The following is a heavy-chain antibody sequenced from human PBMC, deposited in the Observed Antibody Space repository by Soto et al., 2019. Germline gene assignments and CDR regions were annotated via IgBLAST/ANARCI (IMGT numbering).Heavy chain of an antibody. J-gene: IGHJ4*02. CDR3: ARRYGSCFDY. CDR2: IDETGNI. D-gene: IGHD5-18*01. V-gene: IGHV4-34*01. CDR1: GGSFSGYY. Sequence: PSETLSLTCAVYGGSFSGYYWTWIRQPPGKGLEWIGEIDETGNIHYNPSLKSRATISVDTSKNQFSLKLSSVTAADTAVYYCARRYGSCFDYWGQGTLVTVSS.